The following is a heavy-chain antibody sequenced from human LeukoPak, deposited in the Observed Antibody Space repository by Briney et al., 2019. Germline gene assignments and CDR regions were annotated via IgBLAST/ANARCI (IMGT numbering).Heavy chain of an antibody. CDR2: IYYSGST. J-gene: IGHJ4*02. CDR1: GGSISSSSYY. V-gene: IGHV4-39*07. Sequence: PSETLSLTCTVSGGSISSSSYYWGWIRQPPGKGLEWIGSIYYSGSTYYNPSLKSRVTISVDTSKNQFSLKLSSVTAADTAVYYCARAGTLSMTTVTTGYSYGEPLDYWGQGTLVTVSS. D-gene: IGHD4-17*01. CDR3: ARAGTLSMTTVTTGYSYGEPLDY.